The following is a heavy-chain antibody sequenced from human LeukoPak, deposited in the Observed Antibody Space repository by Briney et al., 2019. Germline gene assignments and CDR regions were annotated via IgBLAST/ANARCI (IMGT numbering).Heavy chain of an antibody. V-gene: IGHV4-34*01. CDR2: INHSGST. Sequence: PSETLSLTCAVYGGSFSGYYWSWIRQPPGKGLEWIGEINHSGSTYYNPSLKSRVTISVDTSKNQFSLKLSSVTAADTAVYYCARGGYGVPYFDYWGQGTLVTVSS. CDR1: GGSFSGYY. D-gene: IGHD3-10*01. CDR3: ARGGYGVPYFDY. J-gene: IGHJ4*02.